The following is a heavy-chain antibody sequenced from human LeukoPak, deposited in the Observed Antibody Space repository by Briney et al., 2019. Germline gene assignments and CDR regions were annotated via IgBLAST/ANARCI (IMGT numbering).Heavy chain of an antibody. CDR1: GFTFDDYG. V-gene: IGHV3-23*01. CDR2: ISGSGDRT. Sequence: RTGGSLRLSCAASGFTFDDYGMNWVRQAPGKGLEWVSTISGSGDRTYYADSVKGRFTISRDNSKNTLFLQMNSLRAEDTAVYYCAKGYYGSGSYGWFDYWGQGTLVTVSS. J-gene: IGHJ4*02. CDR3: AKGYYGSGSYGWFDY. D-gene: IGHD3-10*01.